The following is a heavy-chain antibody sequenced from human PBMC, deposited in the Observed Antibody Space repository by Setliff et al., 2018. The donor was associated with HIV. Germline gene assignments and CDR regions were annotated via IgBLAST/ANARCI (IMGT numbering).Heavy chain of an antibody. CDR2: INHSGST. CDR3: ASLLVSPNAFDI. Sequence: SETLSLTCAVFGGSFTDIGGSFTDYYWIWIRQPPGKGLEWIGEINHSGSTHYNPSLKSRVTISVDTSKNQFSLKLSSVTAADTAVYYCASLLVSPNAFDIWGQGTMVTVSS. V-gene: IGHV4-34*01. J-gene: IGHJ3*02. CDR1: GGSFTDIGGSFTDYY. D-gene: IGHD3-3*02.